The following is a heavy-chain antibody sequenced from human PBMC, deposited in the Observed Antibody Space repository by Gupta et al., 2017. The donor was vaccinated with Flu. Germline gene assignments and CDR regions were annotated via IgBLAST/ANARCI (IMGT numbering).Heavy chain of an antibody. D-gene: IGHD1-7*01. J-gene: IGHJ6*02. CDR2: IYTSGST. V-gene: IGHV4-61*02. Sequence: AGKGLEWIGRIYTSGSTNYNPSLKSRVTISVDTSKNQFSLKLSSVTAADTAVYYCVSSNWNYEWNYYYGMDVWGQGTTVTVSS. CDR3: VSSNWNYEWNYYYGMDV.